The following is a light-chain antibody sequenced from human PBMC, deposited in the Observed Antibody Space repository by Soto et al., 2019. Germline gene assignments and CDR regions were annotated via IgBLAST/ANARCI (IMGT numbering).Light chain of an antibody. CDR2: EVS. J-gene: IGLJ3*02. V-gene: IGLV2-14*01. CDR3: SSYTTSSTWV. Sequence: QSALTQPASVSGSPGQSITISCTGTSSDVGGYNYVSWYQQHPGKAPQLIIYEVSNRPSGVSNRFSGSKSGNTASLTISGLQAEDEADYYFSSYTTSSTWVFGGGTKLTVL. CDR1: SSDVGGYNY.